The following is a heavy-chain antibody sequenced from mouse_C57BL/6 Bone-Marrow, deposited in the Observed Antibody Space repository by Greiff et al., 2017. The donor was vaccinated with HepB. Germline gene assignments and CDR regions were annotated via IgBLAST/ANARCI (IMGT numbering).Heavy chain of an antibody. CDR1: GYTFTSYW. CDR2: IDPSDSYT. V-gene: IGHV1-69*01. D-gene: IGHD1-1*01. J-gene: IGHJ1*03. CDR3: ARSDYYGPFYWYFDV. Sequence: QVQLQQPGAELVMPGASVKLSCKASGYTFTSYWMHWVKQRPGQGLEWIGEIDPSDSYTNYNQKFKGKSTLTVDKSSSTAYMQLSSLTSEDSAVYYCARSDYYGPFYWYFDVWGTGTTVTVSS.